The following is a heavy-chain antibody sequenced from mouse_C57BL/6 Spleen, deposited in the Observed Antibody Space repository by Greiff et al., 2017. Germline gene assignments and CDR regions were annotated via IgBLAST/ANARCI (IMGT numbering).Heavy chain of an antibody. CDR1: GYTFTDYN. V-gene: IGHV1-18*01. CDR2: INPNNGGT. CDR3: ATAYYSNWAMDY. D-gene: IGHD2-5*01. J-gene: IGHJ4*01. Sequence: VHVKQSGPELVKPGASVKIPCKASGYTFTDYNMDWVKQSHGKSLEWIGDINPNNGGTIYNQKFKGKATLTVDKSSSTAYMELRSLTSEDTAVYYCATAYYSNWAMDYWGQGTSVTVSS.